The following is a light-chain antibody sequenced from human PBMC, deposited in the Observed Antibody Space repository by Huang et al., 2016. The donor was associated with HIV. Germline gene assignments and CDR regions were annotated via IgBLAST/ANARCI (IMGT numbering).Light chain of an antibody. CDR1: QYVSSN. Sequence: ERVMTQSPATLSVSLGETATLSCRNSQYVSSNLAWYQQKPGQAPRRLIYGASTRVTDIPARFSGNGSGIEFTLTISTLQSEDFAVYYCQQYNNWPRTFGQGTKLEIK. J-gene: IGKJ2*01. V-gene: IGKV3-15*01. CDR2: GAS. CDR3: QQYNNWPRT.